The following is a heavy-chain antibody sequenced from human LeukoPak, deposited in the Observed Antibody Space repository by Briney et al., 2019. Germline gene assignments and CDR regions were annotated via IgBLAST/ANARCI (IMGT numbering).Heavy chain of an antibody. CDR3: AREGLYRYSGSTGDAFDI. D-gene: IGHD1-26*01. J-gene: IGHJ3*02. V-gene: IGHV4-61*08. Sequence: SETLSLTCTVSGGSISRSGYYWGWIRQPPGKGLEWIGYIHYSGSTNYNPSLKSRVSISVDTSKNQFSLKLSSVTAADTAVYYCAREGLYRYSGSTGDAFDIWGQGTMVTVSS. CDR2: IHYSGST. CDR1: GGSISRSGYY.